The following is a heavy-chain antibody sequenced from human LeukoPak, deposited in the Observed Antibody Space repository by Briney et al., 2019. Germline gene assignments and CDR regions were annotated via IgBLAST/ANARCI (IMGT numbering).Heavy chain of an antibody. J-gene: IGHJ4*02. D-gene: IGHD3-10*01. V-gene: IGHV1-8*01. Sequence: ASVKVSCKTSGYTFTSYDLNWVRQATGQGLEWMGWVNPNSGNTGYAQKFQGRVTMTMDPSISTAYMELNSLRSEDTAVYYCATSRGVRGVIIMHFFDYWGQGTLATVSS. CDR1: GYTFTSYD. CDR3: ATSRGVRGVIIMHFFDY. CDR2: VNPNSGNT.